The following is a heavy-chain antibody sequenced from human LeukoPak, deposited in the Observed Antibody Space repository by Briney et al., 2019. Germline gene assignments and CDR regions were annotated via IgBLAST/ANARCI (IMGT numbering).Heavy chain of an antibody. J-gene: IGHJ2*01. V-gene: IGHV4-4*08. CDR2: IYNFGST. Sequence: SETLSLTCTVSGGSISSYYWSWIRQSPGKGLEWVGHIYNFGSTNYNPSLKSRVTISVHTSKNQFSLKLSSVTGADTAVYYCARAIVVVVTAPPYWYFDLWGRGTLVTVSS. D-gene: IGHD2-21*02. CDR3: ARAIVVVVTAPPYWYFDL. CDR1: GGSISSYY.